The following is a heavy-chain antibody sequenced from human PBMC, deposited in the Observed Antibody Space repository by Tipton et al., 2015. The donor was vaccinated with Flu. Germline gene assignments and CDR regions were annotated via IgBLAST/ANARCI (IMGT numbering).Heavy chain of an antibody. V-gene: IGHV4-59*08. D-gene: IGHD3-10*02. Sequence: TLSLTCTVPGGSIGSYYWNWIRQPPGKGLEWIGYIYNNAYTKYSPSLKSRVSISVDTSKKQFSLKLSSVTAADTAVYYCARHTGDSVRGVIDYWGQGTLVTVSS. CDR2: IYNNAYT. CDR1: GGSIGSYY. CDR3: ARHTGDSVRGVIDY. J-gene: IGHJ4*02.